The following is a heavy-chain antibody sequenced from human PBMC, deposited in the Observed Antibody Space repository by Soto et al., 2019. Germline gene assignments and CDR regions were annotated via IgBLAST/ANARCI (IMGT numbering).Heavy chain of an antibody. V-gene: IGHV4-34*01. CDR2: INHSGST. Sequence: QVQLQQWGAGLLKPSETLSLTCAVYGGSFSGYYWSWIRQPPGKGLEWIGEINHSGSTNYNPSLKSRGTISVDTSKNQVSLKLSSVTAADTAVYYCARDRKEWLRQYYFDYWGQGTLVTVSS. CDR1: GGSFSGYY. D-gene: IGHD5-12*01. CDR3: ARDRKEWLRQYYFDY. J-gene: IGHJ4*02.